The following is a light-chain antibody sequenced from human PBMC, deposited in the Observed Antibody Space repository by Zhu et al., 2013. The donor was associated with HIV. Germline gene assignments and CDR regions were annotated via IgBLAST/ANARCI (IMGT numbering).Light chain of an antibody. V-gene: IGLV1-47*01. CDR3: SSDAGSSTLV. J-gene: IGLJ2*01. CDR1: SSNIGNNY. Sequence: QSVLTQPPSVSAAPGQKVTISCSGSSSNIGNNYVYWYQQLPGAAPKRLIYKNDQRPSGVPDRFSGSKSGTSAPLAISGLRSEDEADYYCSSDAGSSTLVFGGGTKLTVL. CDR2: KND.